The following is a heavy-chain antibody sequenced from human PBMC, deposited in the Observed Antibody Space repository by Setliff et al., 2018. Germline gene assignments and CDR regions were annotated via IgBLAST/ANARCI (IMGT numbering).Heavy chain of an antibody. Sequence: SETLSLTCAVYGGSFNGYYWSWIRQPPGKGLQWIGEVNHSGSTNYNPSLKSRVTISVDTSKNQFSLKLTSVTAADTAVYYCARGSTMIQGVRLYYHGLDVWGQGTTVTVSS. J-gene: IGHJ6*02. CDR1: GGSFNGYY. CDR3: ARGSTMIQGVRLYYHGLDV. CDR2: VNHSGST. V-gene: IGHV4-34*01. D-gene: IGHD3-10*01.